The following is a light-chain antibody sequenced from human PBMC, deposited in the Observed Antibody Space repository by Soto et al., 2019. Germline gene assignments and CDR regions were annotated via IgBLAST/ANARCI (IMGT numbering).Light chain of an antibody. CDR2: GAS. Sequence: DIPLTQTPSSLSASVGDRVTITCRATHYISNFMAWYQQNPGKVPKLLIHGASSLQSGVPARFSGSGSGKEFSVSLSSLQPEDVGLYYCQRYHSFPPTFGHGTRVDIK. J-gene: IGKJ1*01. V-gene: IGKV1-27*01. CDR1: HYISNF. CDR3: QRYHSFPPT.